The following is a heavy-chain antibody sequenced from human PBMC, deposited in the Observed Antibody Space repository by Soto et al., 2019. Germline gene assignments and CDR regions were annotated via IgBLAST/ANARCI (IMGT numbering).Heavy chain of an antibody. Sequence: EVQLLESGGGLVQPGESLRLSCAASGFTFSSYAMSWVRQAPGKGLELVSVISGSDDSTYYADSVKGRFTISRDNSKNTLYLQMNSLRAEDTAVYYCAKRRSSSTFDHWGQGTLVTVSS. CDR3: AKRRSSSTFDH. CDR1: GFTFSSYA. D-gene: IGHD6-6*01. CDR2: ISGSDDST. J-gene: IGHJ4*02. V-gene: IGHV3-23*01.